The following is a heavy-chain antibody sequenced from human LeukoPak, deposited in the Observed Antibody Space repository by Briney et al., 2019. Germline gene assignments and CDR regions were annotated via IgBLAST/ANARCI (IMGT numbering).Heavy chain of an antibody. V-gene: IGHV3-21*04. D-gene: IGHD1-26*01. J-gene: IGHJ4*02. CDR3: ARVNSGSYYEGYFDY. CDR1: GFTFSSFT. CDR2: IGSSGTYI. Sequence: PGGSLRLSCAASGFTFSSFTMNWVRQAPGKGLEWVSSIGSSGTYIYYADSVKGRFTISRDNSKNTLYLQMNSLRAEDTAVYYCARVNSGSYYEGYFDYWGQGTLVTVSS.